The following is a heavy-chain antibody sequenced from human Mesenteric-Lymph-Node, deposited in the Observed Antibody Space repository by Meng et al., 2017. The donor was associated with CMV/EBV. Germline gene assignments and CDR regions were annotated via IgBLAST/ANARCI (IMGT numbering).Heavy chain of an antibody. CDR1: GFTFTSYT. V-gene: IGHV3-30-3*01. CDR3: ARGSWNYPYYFDY. D-gene: IGHD1-7*01. J-gene: IGHJ4*02. Sequence: GGSLRLSCAASGFTFTSYTMYWVRQAPGKGLEWAAVISYDGSNKYYADSVKGRFTISRDNSKNTLYLQMNSLRAEDTAVYYCARGSWNYPYYFDYWGQGTLVTVSS. CDR2: ISYDGSNK.